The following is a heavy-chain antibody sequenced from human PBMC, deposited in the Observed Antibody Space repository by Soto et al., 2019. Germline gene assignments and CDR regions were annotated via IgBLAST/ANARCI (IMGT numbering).Heavy chain of an antibody. D-gene: IGHD3-3*01. CDR3: TRDAIFGVVIEPVDY. CDR1: GFTFGDYA. J-gene: IGHJ4*02. CDR2: IRSKAYGGTT. V-gene: IGHV3-49*03. Sequence: TGGSLRLSCTASGFTFGDYAMSWFRQAPGKGLEWVGFIRSKAYGGTTEYAASVKGRFTISRDDSKSIAYLQMNSLKTEDTAVYYCTRDAIFGVVIEPVDYWGQGTLVTVSS.